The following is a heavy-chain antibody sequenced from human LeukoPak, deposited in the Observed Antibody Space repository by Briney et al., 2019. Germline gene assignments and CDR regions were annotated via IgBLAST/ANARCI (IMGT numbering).Heavy chain of an antibody. CDR3: AREALPGGYDSSGEPDY. CDR2: IIPIFGIA. D-gene: IGHD3-22*01. CDR1: GGTFSSYA. J-gene: IGHJ4*02. Sequence: SVKVSRKASGGTFSSYAISWVRQAPGQGLEWMGRIIPIFGIANYAQKFQGRVTITADKSTSTAYMELSSLRSEDTAVYYCAREALPGGYDSSGEPDYWGQGTLVTVSS. V-gene: IGHV1-69*04.